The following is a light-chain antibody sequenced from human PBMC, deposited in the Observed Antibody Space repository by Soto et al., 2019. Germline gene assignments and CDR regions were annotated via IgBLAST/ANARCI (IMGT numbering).Light chain of an antibody. V-gene: IGKV1-39*01. CDR1: QSISSY. Sequence: DIQMTQSPSSLSSSLGDSFTITCRASQSISSYLNWYQQKPGKAPKLLIYAASSLQSGVPSRFSGSGSGTDFTLTISSLQPEDFATYYCQQSYSTPPTFGQGTKVDIK. J-gene: IGKJ1*01. CDR3: QQSYSTPPT. CDR2: AAS.